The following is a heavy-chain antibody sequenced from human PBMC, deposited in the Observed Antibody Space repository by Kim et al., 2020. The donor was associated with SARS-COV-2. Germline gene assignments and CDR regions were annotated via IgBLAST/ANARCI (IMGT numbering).Heavy chain of an antibody. V-gene: IGHV3-21*01. J-gene: IGHJ4*02. CDR2: SYM. CDR3: ARVPSMAGY. Sequence: SYMYYADSVKGRFTISRDNAKNSMYLQMNSLRAEDTAVYYCARVPSMAGYWGQGTLVTVSS. D-gene: IGHD3-3*02.